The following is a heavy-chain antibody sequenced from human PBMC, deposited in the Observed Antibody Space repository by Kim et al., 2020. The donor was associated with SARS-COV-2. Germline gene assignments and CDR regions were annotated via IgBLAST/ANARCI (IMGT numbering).Heavy chain of an antibody. CDR2: IYYSGST. D-gene: IGHD1-1*01. Sequence: SETLSLTCTVSGGSISSGGYYWSWIRQHPGKGLEWIGYIYYSGSTYYNPSLKSRVTISVDTSKNQFSLKLSSVTAADTAVYYCARERWTPYYYYGMDVWGQGTTVTVSS. CDR1: GGSISSGGYY. CDR3: ARERWTPYYYYGMDV. J-gene: IGHJ6*02. V-gene: IGHV4-31*03.